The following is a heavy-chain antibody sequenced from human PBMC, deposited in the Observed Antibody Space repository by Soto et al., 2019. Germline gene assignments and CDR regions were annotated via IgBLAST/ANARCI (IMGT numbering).Heavy chain of an antibody. V-gene: IGHV1-18*01. D-gene: IGHD5-18*01. Sequence: QVQLVQSGAEVKEPGASVKVSCWASVYTFTSYGINWVRQAPGQGLEWMGWISAYNGNTKYAQKFQGRVTMATDTSTNTVYMELRSLRSDDTAVFYCARDGGYSHVPEYYFDYWGQGSLVTVSS. CDR3: ARDGGYSHVPEYYFDY. J-gene: IGHJ4*02. CDR2: ISAYNGNT. CDR1: VYTFTSYG.